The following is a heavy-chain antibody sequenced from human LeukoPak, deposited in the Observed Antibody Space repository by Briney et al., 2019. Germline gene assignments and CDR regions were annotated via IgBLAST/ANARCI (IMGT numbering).Heavy chain of an antibody. CDR3: ASHTQGVPNSPFDY. Sequence: PSETLSLTCAVSGGSISSGGYSWSWIRQPPGKGLEWIGYIYHSGSTYYNPSLKSRVTISVDRSKNQFSLKLSSVTAADTAVYYCASHTQGVPNSPFDYWGQGTLVTVFS. V-gene: IGHV4-30-2*01. CDR2: IYHSGST. J-gene: IGHJ4*02. CDR1: GGSISSGGYS.